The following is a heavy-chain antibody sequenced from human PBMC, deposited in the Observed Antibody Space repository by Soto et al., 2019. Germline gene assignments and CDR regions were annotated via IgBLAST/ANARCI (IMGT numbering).Heavy chain of an antibody. J-gene: IGHJ4*02. CDR2: IYYSGST. D-gene: IGHD2-2*01. CDR1: GGSISSYY. Sequence: ASETLSLTCTVSGGSISSYYWSWIRQPPGKGLEWIGYIYYSGSTNYNPSLKSRVTISVDTSKNQLSLKLSSVTAADTAVYYCARLSAAMFDYWGQGTLVTVSS. V-gene: IGHV4-59*08. CDR3: ARLSAAMFDY.